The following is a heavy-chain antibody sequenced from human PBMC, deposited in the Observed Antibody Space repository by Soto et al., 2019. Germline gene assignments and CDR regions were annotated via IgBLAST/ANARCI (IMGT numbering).Heavy chain of an antibody. Sequence: QVQLVQSGAEVKKPGASVKVSCKASGYTFTSYYMHWVRQAPGQGLEWMGIINPSGGSTSYAQKFLGRVTMTRDTSTSTVYMELSSLRSEDTAVYYCAREVERGSSYGYLEYWGQGTLVTVSS. V-gene: IGHV1-46*01. CDR3: AREVERGSSYGYLEY. CDR2: INPSGGST. D-gene: IGHD5-18*01. J-gene: IGHJ4*02. CDR1: GYTFTSYY.